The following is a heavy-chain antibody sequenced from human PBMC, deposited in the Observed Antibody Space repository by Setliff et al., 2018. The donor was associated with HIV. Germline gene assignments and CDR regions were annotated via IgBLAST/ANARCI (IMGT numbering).Heavy chain of an antibody. V-gene: IGHV4-38-2*01. CDR1: GYSISSGYY. J-gene: IGHJ4*02. Sequence: SETLSLTCAVSGYSISSGYYWGWIRQPPGKGLEWIGSIYHSGSTYYSPSLKSRVTISVDTSKNQFSLKLSSVTAADTAVYYCASAEPPIYSSGWRGVGYFDYWGQGTLVTVSS. CDR2: IYHSGST. D-gene: IGHD6-19*01. CDR3: ASAEPPIYSSGWRGVGYFDY.